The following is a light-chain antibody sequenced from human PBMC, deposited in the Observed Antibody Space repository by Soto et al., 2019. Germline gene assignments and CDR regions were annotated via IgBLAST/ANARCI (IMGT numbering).Light chain of an antibody. CDR1: SSDVGGYNY. J-gene: IGLJ1*01. Sequence: QSALNQPRSASGSPGQSVTISCTGTSSDVGGYNYVSWYQQHPGKAPKLMIYDVSKRPSGVPDRFSGSKSGNTASLTISELQAEDEADYYCCSYAGSYSYVFGTGTKVTVL. V-gene: IGLV2-11*01. CDR3: CSYAGSYSYV. CDR2: DVS.